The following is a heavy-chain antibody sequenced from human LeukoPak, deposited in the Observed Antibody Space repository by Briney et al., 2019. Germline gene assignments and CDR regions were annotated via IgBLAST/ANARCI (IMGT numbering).Heavy chain of an antibody. J-gene: IGHJ4*02. Sequence: SETLSLTCAVYGGSFSGYYWSWIRQPPGKGLEWIGEINHSGSTNYNPSLKSRVTISVDTSKNQFPLKLSSVTAADTAVYYCARVAAAGLRFAYFDYWGQGTLVTVSS. V-gene: IGHV4-34*01. CDR1: GGSFSGYY. CDR3: ARVAAAGLRFAYFDY. CDR2: INHSGST. D-gene: IGHD6-13*01.